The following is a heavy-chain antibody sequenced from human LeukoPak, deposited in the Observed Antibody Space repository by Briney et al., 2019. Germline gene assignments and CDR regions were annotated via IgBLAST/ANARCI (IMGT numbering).Heavy chain of an antibody. V-gene: IGHV3-30-3*01. D-gene: IGHD3-9*01. CDR1: GFTLSSYW. CDR2: ISYDGSNK. Sequence: GGSLRLSCAASGFTLSSYWMHWVRQAPGKGLEWVAVISYDGSNKYYADSVKGRFTISRDNSKNTLYLQMNSLRAEDTAVYYCATLEHPYYDILTGYLGGYFDYWGQGTLVTVSS. CDR3: ATLEHPYYDILTGYLGGYFDY. J-gene: IGHJ4*02.